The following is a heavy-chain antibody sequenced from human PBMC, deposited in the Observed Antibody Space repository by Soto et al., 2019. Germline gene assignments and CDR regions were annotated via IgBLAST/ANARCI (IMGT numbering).Heavy chain of an antibody. CDR2: INPNSGGT. D-gene: IGHD3-22*01. CDR3: AREGTMITSQSVDY. J-gene: IGHJ4*02. V-gene: IGHV1-2*02. CDR1: GYTFTGYY. Sequence: ASVKVSCKASGYTFTGYYMHWVRQAPGQGLEWMGWINPNSGGTNYAQKFQGRVTMTRDTSISTAYMELSRLRSDDTAVYYCAREGTMITSQSVDYWGQGTLVTVSS.